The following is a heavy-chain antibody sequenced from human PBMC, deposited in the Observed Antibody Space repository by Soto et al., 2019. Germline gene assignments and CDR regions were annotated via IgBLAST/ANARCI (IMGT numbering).Heavy chain of an antibody. D-gene: IGHD6-6*01. CDR1: GFTPRDSA. CDR2: ILASGDV. V-gene: IGHV3-9*02. Sequence: GGSLRLSCATSGFTPRDSAMHRGRQVPGGGLEWVSGILASGDVGYVDSVRGRFTMSRDVAKSSLHLQMNSLKTDDTALYYCVRDTSSGGADVWGQGTTVTVSS. CDR3: VRDTSSGGADV. J-gene: IGHJ6*02.